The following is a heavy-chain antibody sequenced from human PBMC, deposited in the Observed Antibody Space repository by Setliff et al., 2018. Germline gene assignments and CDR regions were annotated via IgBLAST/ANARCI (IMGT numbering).Heavy chain of an antibody. D-gene: IGHD6-13*01. CDR2: IYYSGST. Sequence: SETLSLTCTVSGGSISSGSYYWNWIRQHPGKGLEWIGYIYYSGSTYYNPSLKSRVTISVDTSKNQFSLKLSSVTAADTAVFYCARRPGIAATGAIRAFDIWGQGTMVTVSS. J-gene: IGHJ3*02. CDR3: ARRPGIAATGAIRAFDI. CDR1: GGSISSGSYY. V-gene: IGHV4-31*03.